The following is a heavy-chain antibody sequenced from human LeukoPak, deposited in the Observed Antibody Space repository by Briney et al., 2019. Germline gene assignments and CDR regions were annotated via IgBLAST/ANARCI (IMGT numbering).Heavy chain of an antibody. Sequence: PGRSLRLSCAASGFTFSSYGMHWVRQAPGKGLEWVAVISYDGSNKYCADSVKGRFTISRDNSKNTLYLQMNSLRAEDTAVYYCAKVSIAVAQSYYYGMDVWGQGTTVTVSS. CDR2: ISYDGSNK. V-gene: IGHV3-30*18. CDR3: AKVSIAVAQSYYYGMDV. CDR1: GFTFSSYG. J-gene: IGHJ6*02. D-gene: IGHD6-19*01.